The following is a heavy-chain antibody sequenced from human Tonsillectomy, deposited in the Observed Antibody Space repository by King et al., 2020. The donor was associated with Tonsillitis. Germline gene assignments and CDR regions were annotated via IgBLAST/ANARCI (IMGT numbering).Heavy chain of an antibody. CDR3: ARDTGPGYGGYVDY. Sequence: VQLQESGPGLVKPSETLSLTCTVSGGSISSYYWSWIRQPPGKGLEWIGYIYYSGSTNYNPSLKSRVTISVDTSKNQFSLKLSSVTAADTAVYYCARDTGPGYGGYVDYWGQGTLVTGS. CDR1: GGSISSYY. V-gene: IGHV4-59*01. J-gene: IGHJ4*02. CDR2: IYYSGST. D-gene: IGHD5-12*01.